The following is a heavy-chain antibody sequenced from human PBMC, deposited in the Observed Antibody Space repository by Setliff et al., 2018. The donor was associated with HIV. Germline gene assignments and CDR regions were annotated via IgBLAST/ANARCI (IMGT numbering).Heavy chain of an antibody. CDR3: ARPLIPGDPRYSSSWYY. CDR2: IYPCDAET. D-gene: IGHD6-13*01. V-gene: IGHV5-51*01. J-gene: IGHJ4*02. CDR1: GYSFTSYW. Sequence: PGESLKISCKGSGYSFTSYWIGGVRQMPGKGLEWMGIIYPCDAETRYSPSLQGQVTLTADKSTSTAYLQRSSLKDSETAMYYCARPLIPGDPRYSSSWYYWGQGTLVTVSS.